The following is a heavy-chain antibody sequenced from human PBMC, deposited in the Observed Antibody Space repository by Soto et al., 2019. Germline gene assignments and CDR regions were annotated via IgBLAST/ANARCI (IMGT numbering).Heavy chain of an antibody. Sequence: QVQLVESGGGLVKPGGSLRLSCAASGFTFSDYYINWIRQAPGKGLEWVSSISSSGATLYYADSVKGRFTISRDNAENSLYLQMSSLRTEDTAVYYCARNLVGAAARPYYFDYWGQGTLVTVSS. V-gene: IGHV3-11*01. J-gene: IGHJ4*02. CDR1: GFTFSDYY. CDR2: ISSSGATL. D-gene: IGHD6-6*01. CDR3: ARNLVGAAARPYYFDY.